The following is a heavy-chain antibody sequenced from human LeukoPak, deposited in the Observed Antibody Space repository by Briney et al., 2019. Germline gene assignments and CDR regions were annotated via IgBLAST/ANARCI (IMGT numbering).Heavy chain of an antibody. CDR2: IGTDSGDT. D-gene: IGHD1-26*01. V-gene: IGHV3-13*01. Sequence: WGSLSVTCAASGFTFSIYDMHWVRQATGKGLEWVSSIGTDSGDTYYPNSIAGRFTISREDATQSVYLQMNSLRVGGTAVYYCASGRRGTALSFDYWGQGILVTVSS. CDR3: ASGRRGTALSFDY. J-gene: IGHJ4*02. CDR1: GFTFSIYD.